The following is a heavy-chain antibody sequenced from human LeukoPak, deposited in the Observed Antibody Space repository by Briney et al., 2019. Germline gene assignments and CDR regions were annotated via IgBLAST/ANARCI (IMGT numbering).Heavy chain of an antibody. CDR3: ATGSGT. CDR1: GFTFNSYA. Sequence: GGSLRLSWAASGFTFNSYAMSWVRQAPGKGLEWVSAIGGSGSSTYYTVSVKGRFTISRDNSKNTLYLQMNSLRAEDRAVYYCATGSGTWGQGTRVTVSS. CDR2: IGGSGSST. J-gene: IGHJ5*02. V-gene: IGHV3-23*01.